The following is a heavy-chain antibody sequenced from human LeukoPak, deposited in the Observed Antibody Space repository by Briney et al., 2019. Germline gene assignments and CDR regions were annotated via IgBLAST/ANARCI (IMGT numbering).Heavy chain of an antibody. CDR1: GFTVSSTY. CDR3: ARLGAAWAFDI. D-gene: IGHD6-13*01. Sequence: GGSLRLSCAASGFTVSSTYMSWVRQAPGKGLEWVSVIYSGGSTYYADSVKGRFTISGDKNTLYLQMNSLRAEDTAVYYCARLGAAWAFDIWGQGTMVTVSS. CDR2: IYSGGST. V-gene: IGHV3-53*01. J-gene: IGHJ3*02.